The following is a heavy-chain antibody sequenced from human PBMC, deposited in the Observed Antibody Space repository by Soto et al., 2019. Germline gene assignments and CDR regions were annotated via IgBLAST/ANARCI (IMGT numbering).Heavy chain of an antibody. CDR1: GGSINSPIHY. J-gene: IGHJ5*02. CDR2: VFYSGRS. V-gene: IGHV4-39*01. CDR3: AGQTFPIAAASFGRSNWFDT. D-gene: IGHD6-25*01. Sequence: SETLSLTCTVSGGSINSPIHYWGWVRQPPGKGLEWIGSVFYSGRSYSTPSLKSRVTISVDTSTNQFSLSRTSVTASDTAVYFCAGQTFPIAAASFGRSNWFDTWAPGTLVTVS.